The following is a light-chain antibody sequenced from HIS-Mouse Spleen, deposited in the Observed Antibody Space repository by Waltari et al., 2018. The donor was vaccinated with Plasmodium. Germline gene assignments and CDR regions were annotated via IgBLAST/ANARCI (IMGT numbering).Light chain of an antibody. V-gene: IGLV2-14*03. CDR1: SSDVGGYHY. J-gene: IGLJ2*01. Sequence: QSALTQPASVSGSPGQSITISCTGTSSDVGGYHYVSWYQQQPGKAPKLMIYGVSKRPSGVSNRFSGSKSGNTASLTISGLQAEDEADYYCSSYTSSSTLVFGGGTKLTVL. CDR2: GVS. CDR3: SSYTSSSTLV.